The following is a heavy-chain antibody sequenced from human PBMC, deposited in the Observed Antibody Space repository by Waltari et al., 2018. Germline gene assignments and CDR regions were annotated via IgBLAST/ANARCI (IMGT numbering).Heavy chain of an antibody. Sequence: EVQLVESGGGLVQPGGSLRLSCAASGFTFTNYGMNWVRQAPGKGLEWVSYISNTGSTIYYRDSVKGRFTISRDDAKNSLYLQMNSLRAEDTALYYCARRFDSWGQGTLVTVSS. CDR2: ISNTGSTI. V-gene: IGHV3-48*01. CDR3: ARRFDS. CDR1: GFTFTNYG. J-gene: IGHJ5*01.